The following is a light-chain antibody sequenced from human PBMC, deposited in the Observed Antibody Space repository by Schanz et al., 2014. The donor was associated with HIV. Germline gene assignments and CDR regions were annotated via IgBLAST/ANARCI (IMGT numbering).Light chain of an antibody. CDR1: SGDVGSYNY. J-gene: IGLJ1*01. Sequence: QSALTQPASVSGSPGQSISISCTGTSGDVGSYNYVSWYQQHPGKAPKLMIYDVSNRPSGVSSRFSGSKSGNTASLTISGLQAEDEADYYCCSYTATSTYVFRAGTKLTVL. CDR3: CSYTATSTYV. CDR2: DVS. V-gene: IGLV2-14*03.